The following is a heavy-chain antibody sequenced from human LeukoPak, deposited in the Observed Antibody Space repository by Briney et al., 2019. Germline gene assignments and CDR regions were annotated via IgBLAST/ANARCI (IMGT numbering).Heavy chain of an antibody. D-gene: IGHD5-24*01. CDR2: IYHSGST. V-gene: IGHV4-38-2*02. Sequence: PSETLSVTCTVSGFSISSGYYWGWIRQPPGKRLEWIGNIYHSGSTYYNPSLKSRVTISVDTSKNQFSLKLSSVIAADTAVYYCARPVEKATIGGAFDIWGQGTMVTVSS. CDR3: ARPVEKATIGGAFDI. CDR1: GFSISSGYY. J-gene: IGHJ3*02.